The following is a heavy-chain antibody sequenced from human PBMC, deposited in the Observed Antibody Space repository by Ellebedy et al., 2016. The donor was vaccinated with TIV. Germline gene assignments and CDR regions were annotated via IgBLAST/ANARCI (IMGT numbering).Heavy chain of an antibody. J-gene: IGHJ6*02. CDR3: ARLTSVTPYYGVDV. CDR1: GGSVNSLSYY. V-gene: IGHV4-39*01. D-gene: IGHD2-21*02. Sequence: MPGGSLRLSCTVSGGSVNSLSYYWGWIRQPPGKGLEWIGNIHDSGSTKYSPSLKNRVTISIDTSKNQFSLKLTSLTAADTAGYYCARLTSVTPYYGVDVWGQGTTVTVSS. CDR2: IHDSGST.